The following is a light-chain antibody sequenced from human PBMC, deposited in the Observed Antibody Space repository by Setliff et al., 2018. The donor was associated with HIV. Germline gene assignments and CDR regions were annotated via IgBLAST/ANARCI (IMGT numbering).Light chain of an antibody. J-gene: IGLJ1*01. V-gene: IGLV2-14*01. Sequence: QSVLTQPASVSGSPGQSITISCTGTSSDIGGYNYVSWYQQLPGKAPKVLIYEVSNRPSGISNRFSGSKSGNTASLTISGLQAEDEADYYCSSYRDTLEEVLGTGTKVTVL. CDR3: SSYRDTLEEV. CDR1: SSDIGGYNY. CDR2: EVS.